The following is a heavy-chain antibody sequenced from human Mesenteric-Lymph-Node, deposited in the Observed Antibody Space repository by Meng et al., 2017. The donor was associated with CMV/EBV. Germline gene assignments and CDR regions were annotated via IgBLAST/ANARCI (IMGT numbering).Heavy chain of an antibody. J-gene: IGHJ4*02. CDR2: ISWNGDNI. V-gene: IGHV3-9*01. Sequence: SLKIPCAASGFVFGDYAMHWVRQAPGKGLEWVSGISWNGDNIGYADSVKGRFTISRDNAKKSLYLQINSLRAEDTALYYCAKDTSALIVSTPRDSWGQGTLVTVSS. CDR3: AKDTSALIVSTPRDS. D-gene: IGHD5/OR15-5a*01. CDR1: GFVFGDYA.